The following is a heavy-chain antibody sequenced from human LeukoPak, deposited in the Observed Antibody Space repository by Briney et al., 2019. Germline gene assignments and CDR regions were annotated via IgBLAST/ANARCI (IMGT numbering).Heavy chain of an antibody. CDR1: GFTFSSYA. V-gene: IGHV3-23*01. J-gene: IGHJ1*01. CDR3: AKVPFWRGSSSWCGIEYFQH. D-gene: IGHD6-13*01. CDR2: ISGSGGST. Sequence: GGSLRLSCAASGFTFSSYAMSWVRQAPGKGLEWVSAISGSGGSTYYADSVKGRFTISRDNSKNTLYLQMNSLRAEDTAVYYCAKVPFWRGSSSWCGIEYFQHWGQGTLVTVSS.